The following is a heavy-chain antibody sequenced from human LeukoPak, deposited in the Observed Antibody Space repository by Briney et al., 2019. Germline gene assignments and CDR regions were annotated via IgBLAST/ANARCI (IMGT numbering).Heavy chain of an antibody. D-gene: IGHD3-22*01. V-gene: IGHV1-18*01. Sequence: ASVKVSCKASGYTFTSYGISWVRQAPGQGLEWMGWISAYNGNTNYAQKLQGRVTMTTDTSTSTAYMELRSLRSDDTAVYYCARVYSSGYQPAPFDYWGQGTLVTVSS. CDR3: ARVYSSGYQPAPFDY. CDR2: ISAYNGNT. CDR1: GYTFTSYG. J-gene: IGHJ4*02.